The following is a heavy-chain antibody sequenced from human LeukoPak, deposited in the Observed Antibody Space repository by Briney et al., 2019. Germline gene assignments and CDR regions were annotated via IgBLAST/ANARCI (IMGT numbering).Heavy chain of an antibody. Sequence: SQTLSLTCAISGDSVSSNSAAWNWIRQSPSRGLEWLGRTYYRSKWYNDYAVSVKSRITINPDTSKNQFSLQLNSVTPEDTAVYYCARHETYSLVVYYYYGMDVWGQGTTVTVSS. V-gene: IGHV6-1*01. D-gene: IGHD5-18*01. CDR1: GDSVSSNSAA. CDR2: TYYRSKWYN. CDR3: ARHETYSLVVYYYYGMDV. J-gene: IGHJ6*02.